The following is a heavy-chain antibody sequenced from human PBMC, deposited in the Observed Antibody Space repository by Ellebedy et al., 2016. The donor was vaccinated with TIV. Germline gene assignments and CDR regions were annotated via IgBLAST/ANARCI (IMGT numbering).Heavy chain of an antibody. D-gene: IGHD2-15*01. CDR2: ISGDGGST. CDR3: ARDRGGSCTD. CDR1: GFTFRNFF. J-gene: IGHJ4*02. Sequence: GGSLRLSXATSGFTFRNFFMSWVRQTPGKGLEWVSTISGDGGSTYFADSVKGRFTISRDNSKNTMYLQMNSLRDEDTAVYYCARDRGGSCTDWGQGTLVTVSS. V-gene: IGHV3-23*01.